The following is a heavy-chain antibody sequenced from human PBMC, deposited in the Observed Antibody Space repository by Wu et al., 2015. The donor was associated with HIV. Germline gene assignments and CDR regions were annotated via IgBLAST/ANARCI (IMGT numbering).Heavy chain of an antibody. CDR3: ARDELFRVDDAFDM. D-gene: IGHD3-10*01. Sequence: QVQLVQSGAEVKKPGASVKVSCKASGYTFTAFYLHWVRQAPGRGLEWLGWINLNTGGTNYAPKFQGRVTMTRDTSISTAYIELSRLTSDDTAVYYCARDELFRVDDAFDMWGQGTLVTVSS. CDR1: GYTFTAFY. CDR2: INLNTGGT. J-gene: IGHJ3*02. V-gene: IGHV1-2*02.